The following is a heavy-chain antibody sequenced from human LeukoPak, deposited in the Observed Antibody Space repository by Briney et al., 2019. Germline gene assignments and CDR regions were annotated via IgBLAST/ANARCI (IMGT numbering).Heavy chain of an antibody. CDR3: ARAYIVNTNGDNVYYYMDV. V-gene: IGHV1-69*06. J-gene: IGHJ6*03. D-gene: IGHD5-24*01. Sequence: PMASVKVSCKASGGTFTFGTGGVTWVRQASGQRLEWLGGIIPLFDSPHYAPNFQGRLTITADRFSGVAYMDLSSLSSEDTAVYYCARAYIVNTNGDNVYYYMDVWGTGTTVTVSS. CDR2: IIPLFDSP. CDR1: GGTFTFGTGG.